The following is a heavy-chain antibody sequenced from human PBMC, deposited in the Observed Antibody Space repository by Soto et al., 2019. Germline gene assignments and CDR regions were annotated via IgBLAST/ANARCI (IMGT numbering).Heavy chain of an antibody. J-gene: IGHJ5*02. D-gene: IGHD3-9*01. CDR1: GGSISSGDYY. Sequence: SETLSLTCTVSGGSISSGDYYWSWIRQPTGKGLEWIGYIYYSGSTYYNPSLKSRVTISVDTSKNQFSLKLSSVTAADTAVYYCARGPNYDILTGYYTWFDPWGQGTLVTVSS. V-gene: IGHV4-30-4*01. CDR2: IYYSGST. CDR3: ARGPNYDILTGYYTWFDP.